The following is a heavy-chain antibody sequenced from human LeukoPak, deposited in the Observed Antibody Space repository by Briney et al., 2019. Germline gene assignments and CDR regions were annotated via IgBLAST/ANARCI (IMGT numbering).Heavy chain of an antibody. D-gene: IGHD1-1*01. CDR3: AREAEENWSDAFDI. CDR1: GYTFTGYY. V-gene: IGHV1-69*13. CDR2: IIPIFGTA. Sequence: ASVKVSCKASGYTFTGYYMHWVRQAPGQGLEWMGGIIPIFGTANYAQKFQGRVTITADESTSTAYMELSSLRSEDTAVYYCAREAEENWSDAFDIWGQGTMVTVSS. J-gene: IGHJ3*02.